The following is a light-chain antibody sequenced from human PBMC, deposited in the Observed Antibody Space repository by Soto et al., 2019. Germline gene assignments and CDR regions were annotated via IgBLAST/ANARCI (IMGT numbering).Light chain of an antibody. V-gene: IGKV1-33*01. CDR3: LQFDDLPYT. CDR1: QDISNY. Sequence: DIQMTQSTYSLSASVGDRVTITCQASQDISNYVKWYQQKPGKAPNLLIYDASNLKTGVPSRFSRRSSQTDCTFTISSLQPEYVGTYFCLQFDDLPYTYGPGTRLDIK. J-gene: IGKJ2*01. CDR2: DAS.